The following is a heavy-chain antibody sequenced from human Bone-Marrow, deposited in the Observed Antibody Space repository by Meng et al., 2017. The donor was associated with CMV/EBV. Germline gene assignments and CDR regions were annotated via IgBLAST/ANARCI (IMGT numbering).Heavy chain of an antibody. D-gene: IGHD6-6*01. CDR3: ARGVPFYRPHYSSSTREIDY. CDR1: GFTFSSYS. CDR2: ISSSSSTI. J-gene: IGHJ4*02. Sequence: GGSLRFSCAASGFTFSSYSMNWVRQALGKGLEWVSYISSSSSTIYYADSVKGRFTISRDNAKNSLYLQMNSLRAEDTAVYYCARGVPFYRPHYSSSTREIDYWGQGTLVTVSS. V-gene: IGHV3-48*04.